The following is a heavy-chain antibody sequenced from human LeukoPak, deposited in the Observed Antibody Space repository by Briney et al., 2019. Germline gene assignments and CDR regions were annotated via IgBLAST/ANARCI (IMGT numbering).Heavy chain of an antibody. CDR2: IYSGGST. CDR3: AKDGTLFGVVTAQIDS. CDR1: RFRFSTFP. V-gene: IGHV3-23*03. J-gene: IGHJ4*02. Sequence: GGSLRLSCAASRFRFSTFPMGWVRQAPGKGLEWVSVIYSGGSTYYADSVKGRFTISRDNSKNTLYLQMNSLRAEDTAVYYCAKDGTLFGVVTAQIDSWGQGTLVTVSS. D-gene: IGHD3-3*01.